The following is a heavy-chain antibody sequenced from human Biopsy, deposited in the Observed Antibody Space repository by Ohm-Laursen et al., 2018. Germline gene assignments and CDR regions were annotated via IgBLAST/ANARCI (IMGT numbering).Heavy chain of an antibody. Sequence: SLRLSCAASGFSFSSYGMHWVRQAPGKGLEWVAVLWYDGTNKYYADSVKGRFTISRDNSKNTLYLQMNSLRAEDTAMCYCARPTNARAGGTPFDIWGQGTMVTVSS. CDR3: ARPTNARAGGTPFDI. J-gene: IGHJ3*02. V-gene: IGHV3-33*01. CDR2: LWYDGTNK. D-gene: IGHD1-1*01. CDR1: GFSFSSYG.